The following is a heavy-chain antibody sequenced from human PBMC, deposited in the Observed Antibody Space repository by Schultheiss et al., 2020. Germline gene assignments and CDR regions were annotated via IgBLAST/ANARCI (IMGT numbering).Heavy chain of an antibody. CDR2: VNHSGST. Sequence: SETLSLTCTVSGGSISSYYWSWIRQPPGKGLEWIGEVNHSGSTNYNASLKSRVTISVDRSKNQFSLKLSSVTAADTAVYYCARYCSSTSCYSWWFDPWGQGTLVTVSS. CDR3: ARYCSSTSCYSWWFDP. J-gene: IGHJ5*02. D-gene: IGHD2-2*01. CDR1: GGSISSYY. V-gene: IGHV4-59*12.